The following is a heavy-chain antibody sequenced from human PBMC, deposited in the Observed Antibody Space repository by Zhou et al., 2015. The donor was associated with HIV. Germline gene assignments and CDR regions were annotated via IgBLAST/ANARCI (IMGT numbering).Heavy chain of an antibody. Sequence: QVQLVESGGGVVQPGRSLRLSCAASGFTFSSYAMHWVRQAPGKGLEWVAVISYDGSNKYYADSVKGRFTISRDNSKNTLYLQMNSLRAEDTAVYYCARSGPQGSSPPSDFDYWGQGTLVTVSS. V-gene: IGHV3-30-3*01. J-gene: IGHJ4*02. CDR1: GFTFSSYA. CDR2: ISYDGSNK. CDR3: ARSGPQGSSPPSDFDY. D-gene: IGHD6-6*01.